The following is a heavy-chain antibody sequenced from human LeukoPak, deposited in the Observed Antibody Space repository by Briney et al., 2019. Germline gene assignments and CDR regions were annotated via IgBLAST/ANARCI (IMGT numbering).Heavy chain of an antibody. J-gene: IGHJ6*03. Sequence: ASVKVSCKASGYTFTSYYMHWVRQAPGQGLEWMGIINPSGGSTSYAQKFQGRVTITADKSTSTAYMELSSLRSEDTAVYYCARDRGYCSGGSCYHYMDVWGKGTTVTVSS. CDR1: GYTFTSYY. D-gene: IGHD2-15*01. CDR2: INPSGGST. V-gene: IGHV1-46*01. CDR3: ARDRGYCSGGSCYHYMDV.